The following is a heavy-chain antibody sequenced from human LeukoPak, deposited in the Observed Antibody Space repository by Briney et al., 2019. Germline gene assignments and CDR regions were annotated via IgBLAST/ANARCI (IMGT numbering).Heavy chain of an antibody. CDR2: IYTSGST. D-gene: IGHD3-22*01. Sequence: SETLSLTCTVSGGSISSYYWSWIRQPPGKGLEWIGRIYTSGSTNYNPSLKSRVTMSVDTSKNQFSLKLSSVTAADTAVYYCARDGYYYDSSGYYRFDYWGQGTLVTVSS. V-gene: IGHV4-4*07. J-gene: IGHJ4*02. CDR3: ARDGYYYDSSGYYRFDY. CDR1: GGSISSYY.